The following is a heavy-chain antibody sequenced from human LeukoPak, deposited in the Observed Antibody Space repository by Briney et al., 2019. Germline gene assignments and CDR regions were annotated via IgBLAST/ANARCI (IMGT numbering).Heavy chain of an antibody. Sequence: SETLSLTCTVSGYSISSGYYWGWIRQPPGKGLEWIGSIYHSGSTYYNPSLKSRVTISVDTSKNQFSLKLSSVTAADTAVYYCAREAVDYGSYCFDPWGQGTLVTVSS. CDR2: IYHSGST. V-gene: IGHV4-38-2*02. D-gene: IGHD3-10*01. CDR1: GYSISSGYY. CDR3: AREAVDYGSYCFDP. J-gene: IGHJ5*02.